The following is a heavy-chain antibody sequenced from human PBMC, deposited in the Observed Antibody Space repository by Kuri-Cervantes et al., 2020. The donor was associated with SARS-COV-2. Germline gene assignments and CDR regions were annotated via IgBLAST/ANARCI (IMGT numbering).Heavy chain of an antibody. D-gene: IGHD3-10*01. CDR2: INTYNGNT. CDR1: GYTFANYG. CDR3: AKDYPGDQRGSPRYWYFDL. J-gene: IGHJ2*01. Sequence: ASVKVSCKASGYTFANYGLSWVRQAPGRGLEWVASINTYNGNTNYAPILQGRVTMTTDTSTSTAYMELRGLRSFDTAVYYCAKDYPGDQRGSPRYWYFDLWGRGTLVTVSS. V-gene: IGHV1-18*01.